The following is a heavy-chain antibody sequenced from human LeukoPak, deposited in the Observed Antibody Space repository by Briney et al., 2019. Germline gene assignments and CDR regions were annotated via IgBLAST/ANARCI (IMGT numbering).Heavy chain of an antibody. D-gene: IGHD4-11*01. Sequence: GGSLRLSCAASGFTFSSYGMHWVRQAPGKGLEWVAVISYDGSNKYYADSVKGRFTISRDNSKNTLYLQMNSLRAEDTALYYCANPPTVTTFHNWGQGTLVTVSS. CDR2: ISYDGSNK. CDR1: GFTFSSYG. V-gene: IGHV3-30*18. J-gene: IGHJ4*02. CDR3: ANPPTVTTFHN.